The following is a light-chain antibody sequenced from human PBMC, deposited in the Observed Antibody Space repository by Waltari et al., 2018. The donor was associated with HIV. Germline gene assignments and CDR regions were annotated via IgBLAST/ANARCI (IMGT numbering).Light chain of an antibody. J-gene: IGLJ2*01. CDR3: CSYADTYFVL. CDR1: SSDDGGYNY. CDR2: DVN. Sequence: QSALTQPRSVSGSPGQPVTISCTGTSSDDGGYNYVSWYQHHPNKGPKLLIYDVNKRPSGVPDRFSGSKSGNTASLTISGLQAEDEADYYCCSYADTYFVLFGGRTKLTVL. V-gene: IGLV2-11*01.